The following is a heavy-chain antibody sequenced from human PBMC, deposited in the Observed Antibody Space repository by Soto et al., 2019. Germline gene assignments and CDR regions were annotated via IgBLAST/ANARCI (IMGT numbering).Heavy chain of an antibody. Sequence: SETLSLTCTVSGGSISSGGYYWSWIRQHPGKGLEWIGYIYYSGSTYYNPSLKSRVTISVDTSKNQFSLKLSSVTAADTAVYYCGLYCSGGSCQLGNWFDPWGQGTLVTVSS. CDR1: GGSISSGGYY. D-gene: IGHD2-15*01. V-gene: IGHV4-31*08. CDR3: GLYCSGGSCQLGNWFDP. J-gene: IGHJ5*02. CDR2: IYYSGST.